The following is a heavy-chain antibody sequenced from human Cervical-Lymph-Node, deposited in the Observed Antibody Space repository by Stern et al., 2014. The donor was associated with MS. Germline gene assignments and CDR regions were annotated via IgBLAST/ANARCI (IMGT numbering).Heavy chain of an antibody. V-gene: IGHV3-72*01. CDR2: IREKANSYST. J-gene: IGHJ4*02. Sequence: EVQLVQSGGGLVQPGGSLRLSCAASGFTFSDHYMEWVRHATGKGMEWVGLIREKANSYSTEYAASVKCRFTISRDDSKTSLYLQMDSLKTEDTAVYYCTRVLSSGWYSGFWGQGTLVTVSS. D-gene: IGHD6-19*01. CDR3: TRVLSSGWYSGF. CDR1: GFTFSDHY.